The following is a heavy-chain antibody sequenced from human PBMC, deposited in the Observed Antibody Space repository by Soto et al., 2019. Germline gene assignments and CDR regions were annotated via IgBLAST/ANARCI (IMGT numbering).Heavy chain of an antibody. Sequence: SETLSLTCTVSGGSISSYYWSWIRQPPGKGLEWIGYIYYSGSTYYNPSLKSRVTISVDRSKNQFSLKLSSVTAADTAVYYCARTVVPAAISSLWFDPWGQGTLVTVSS. D-gene: IGHD2-2*01. CDR1: GGSISSYY. J-gene: IGHJ5*02. CDR3: ARTVVPAAISSLWFDP. CDR2: IYYSGST. V-gene: IGHV4-59*12.